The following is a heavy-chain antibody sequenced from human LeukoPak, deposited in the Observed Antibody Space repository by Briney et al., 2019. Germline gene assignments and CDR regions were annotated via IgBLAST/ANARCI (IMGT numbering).Heavy chain of an antibody. J-gene: IGHJ4*02. Sequence: SETLSLTCTVSGGFISSSSYYWGWIRQPPGKGLEWIGSIFYSGSTYYNPSLKSRVTISVDTSKNQFSLNLSPVTAADTAVYYCVRGVGATYFDYWGQGTLVTVSS. CDR2: IFYSGST. CDR3: VRGVGATYFDY. D-gene: IGHD1-26*01. CDR1: GGFISSSSYY. V-gene: IGHV4-39*07.